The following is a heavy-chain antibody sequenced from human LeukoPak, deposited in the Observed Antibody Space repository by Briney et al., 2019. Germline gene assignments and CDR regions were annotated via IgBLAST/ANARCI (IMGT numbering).Heavy chain of an antibody. V-gene: IGHV4-34*01. D-gene: IGHD6-6*01. CDR3: AGSDEQVVLFDY. Sequence: PSETLSLTCAVYGGSFSGYYWSWIRQPPGKGLEWIGEINHSGSTNYNPSLKSRVTISVDTSKNQFSLKLSSVTAADTAVYYCAGSDEQVVLFDYWGQGTLVTVSS. J-gene: IGHJ4*02. CDR1: GGSFSGYY. CDR2: INHSGST.